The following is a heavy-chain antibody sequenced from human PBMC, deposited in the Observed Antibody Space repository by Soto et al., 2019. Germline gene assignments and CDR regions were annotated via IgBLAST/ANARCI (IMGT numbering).Heavy chain of an antibody. V-gene: IGHV4-4*07. Sequence: PSETMSLTSTVSGGSISSYYWSWIRQPDGKGLEWIGRIYTSGSTNYNPSLKSRVTMSVDTSKNQFSLKLSSVTAADTAVYYCARADSGSLHRYYYYGMDVWGQGTTVTVSS. CDR3: ARADSGSLHRYYYYGMDV. J-gene: IGHJ6*02. D-gene: IGHD1-26*01. CDR1: GGSISSYY. CDR2: IYTSGST.